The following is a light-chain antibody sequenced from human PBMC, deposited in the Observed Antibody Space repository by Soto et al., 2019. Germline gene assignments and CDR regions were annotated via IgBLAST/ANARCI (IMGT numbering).Light chain of an antibody. Sequence: QSALTQPASVSESPGQSITISCTGTSSDVGGYGYVSWYQQRPGKAPNLIIYEVSNRPSGVSNRFSGSKSGNTSLLTISGLQAEDEDDYYCTSYTSMSTGVFGTGTKLTVL. CDR1: SSDVGGYGY. CDR2: EVS. CDR3: TSYTSMSTGV. V-gene: IGLV2-14*01. J-gene: IGLJ1*01.